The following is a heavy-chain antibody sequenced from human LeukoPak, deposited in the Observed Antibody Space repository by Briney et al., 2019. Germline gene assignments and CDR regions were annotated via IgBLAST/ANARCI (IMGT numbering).Heavy chain of an antibody. CDR3: ARTWDSSTSCYNDY. Sequence: SETLSLTCAVYGGSFSGYYWSWIRQPPGKGLERIGEINHSGSTNYNPFLKSRVTISVDTSKNQFSLKLSSVTAADTAVYYCARTWDSSTSCYNDYWGQGTLVTVSS. CDR2: INHSGST. CDR1: GGSFSGYY. V-gene: IGHV4-34*01. D-gene: IGHD2-2*02. J-gene: IGHJ4*02.